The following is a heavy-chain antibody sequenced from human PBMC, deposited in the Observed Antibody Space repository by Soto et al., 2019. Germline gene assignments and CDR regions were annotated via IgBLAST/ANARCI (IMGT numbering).Heavy chain of an antibody. CDR1: GFTFSSYG. D-gene: IGHD6-6*01. CDR2: ISYDGSNK. V-gene: IGHV3-30*18. Sequence: QVQLVESGGGVVQPGRSLRLSCAASGFTFSSYGMHWVRQAPGKGLEWVAVISYDGSNKYYADSEKGRFTISRDNSKNTLYLQMNSLRAEDTAVYYCAKDGSSSSFTYWGQGTLVTVSS. CDR3: AKDGSSSSFTY. J-gene: IGHJ4*02.